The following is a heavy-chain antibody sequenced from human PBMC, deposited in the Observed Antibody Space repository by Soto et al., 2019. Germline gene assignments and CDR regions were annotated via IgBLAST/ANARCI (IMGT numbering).Heavy chain of an antibody. V-gene: IGHV3-74*02. CDR2: INSDGSVS. CDR3: ARGDCVGGTCYSLAGSFYYYMHV. D-gene: IGHD2-15*01. CDR1: GFTFSNYW. Sequence: EVQLVESGGGLVQPGGSLRLSCAASGFTFSNYWMYWVRQAPGKGLEWVSRINSDGSVSSYADSVKGLLTISRDNVKNPLYLQTDSLRAEDTAVYYCARGDCVGGTCYSLAGSFYYYMHVCGKGTTVTVFS. J-gene: IGHJ6*03.